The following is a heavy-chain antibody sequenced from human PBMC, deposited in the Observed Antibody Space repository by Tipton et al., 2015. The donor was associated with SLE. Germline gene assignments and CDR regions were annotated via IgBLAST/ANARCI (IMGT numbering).Heavy chain of an antibody. CDR2: IRYDGSNK. Sequence: SLRLSCAASGFTFSSYGIHWVRQAPGKGLEWVAFIRYDGSNKYYADSVKGRFTISRDNSKNTLYLQMNSLRAEDTALYYCARAYYYDSSGYSFDYWGQGTLVTVSS. J-gene: IGHJ4*02. CDR1: GFTFSSYG. V-gene: IGHV3-30*02. CDR3: ARAYYYDSSGYSFDY. D-gene: IGHD3-22*01.